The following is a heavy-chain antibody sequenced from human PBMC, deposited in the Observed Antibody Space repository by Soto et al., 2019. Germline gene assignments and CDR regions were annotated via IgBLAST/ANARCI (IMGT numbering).Heavy chain of an antibody. CDR2: INSDGSDT. D-gene: IGHD1-26*01. CDR1: GYTFSTYW. J-gene: IGHJ4*02. V-gene: IGHV3-74*01. Sequence: EVQLVESGGGLVQPGGSLRLSCAASGYTFSTYWMHWVRQAPGKGLVWVSRINSDGSDTDYADSVKGRFTISRDNAKSVLYLQMDSLGAEDTAVYYCARDCLSYEGSYLGYWGQGTLVTVSS. CDR3: ARDCLSYEGSYLGY.